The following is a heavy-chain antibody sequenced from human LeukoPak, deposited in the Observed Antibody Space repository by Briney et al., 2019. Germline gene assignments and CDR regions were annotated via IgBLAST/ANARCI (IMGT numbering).Heavy chain of an antibody. Sequence: GASVKVSCKASGYTFTSRYMHWVRQAPGQGFEWMGIINPSSGGTSSPQKFRGRVTMTRDKSTSTVYMQLSSLRSEDTAVYYCARAGQIATYDAFDIWGQGTMVTVSS. V-gene: IGHV1-46*01. CDR2: INPSSGGT. CDR3: ARAGQIATYDAFDI. CDR1: GYTFTSRY. J-gene: IGHJ3*02.